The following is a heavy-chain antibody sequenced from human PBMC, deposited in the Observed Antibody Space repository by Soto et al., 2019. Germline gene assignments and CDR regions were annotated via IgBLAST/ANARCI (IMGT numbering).Heavy chain of an antibody. V-gene: IGHV3-15*01. CDR3: TAEWARVGPCVY. Sequence: EVQLVESGGGLVKPGGSLRLSCAASGFTFSNAWMSWVRQAPGKGLEWVGRIKSKTDGGTTDYAAPVKGRFTISRDDSKNTLHLQMNSLRSEDTAVYYCTAEWARVGPCVYWGQGILVTLSS. J-gene: IGHJ4*02. CDR1: GFTFSNAW. CDR2: IKSKTDGGTT. D-gene: IGHD1-26*01.